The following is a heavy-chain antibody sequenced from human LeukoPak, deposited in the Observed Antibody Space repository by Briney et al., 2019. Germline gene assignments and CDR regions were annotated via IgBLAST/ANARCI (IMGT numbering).Heavy chain of an antibody. CDR2: INPASGST. J-gene: IGHJ4*02. CDR1: GYTFTNYY. Sequence: GASVKVTCKASGYTFTNYYIHWVRQAPGQGLEWMGIINPASGSTTYAQKFQGRVTMTRDMSTTTVYMELSSLRSDDTAVYFCARGESVGDWGQRTLVTVSS. D-gene: IGHD2-15*01. CDR3: ARGESVGD. V-gene: IGHV1-46*01.